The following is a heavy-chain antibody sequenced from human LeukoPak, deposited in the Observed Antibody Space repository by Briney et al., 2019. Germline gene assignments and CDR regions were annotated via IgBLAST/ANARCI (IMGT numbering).Heavy chain of an antibody. V-gene: IGHV1-8*01. CDR1: GYTFTSYD. J-gene: IGHJ4*02. Sequence: ASVKVSCKASGYTFTSYDINWVRQATGQGLEWMGWMNPNSGNTGYAQKFQGRVTMNRNTSISTAYMELSSLRSEDTAVYYCARARPGYCTNGVCYFRRFDYWGQGTLVTVSS. CDR3: ARARPGYCTNGVCYFRRFDY. D-gene: IGHD2-8*01. CDR2: MNPNSGNT.